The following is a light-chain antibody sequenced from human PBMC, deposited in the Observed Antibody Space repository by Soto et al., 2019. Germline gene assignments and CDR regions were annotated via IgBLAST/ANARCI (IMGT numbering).Light chain of an antibody. J-gene: IGLJ2*01. CDR1: SSDVGGYDY. Sequence: QSVLTQPASVSGSPGQSITMSCTGDSSDVGGYDYVSWYQQHPGKAPKLIIYAVNNRPSGVSNRFSASKSGNTASMTISGLQAEDEADYYCSSSTSSTTLIFGGGTKLTVL. CDR3: SSSTSSTTLI. V-gene: IGLV2-14*01. CDR2: AVN.